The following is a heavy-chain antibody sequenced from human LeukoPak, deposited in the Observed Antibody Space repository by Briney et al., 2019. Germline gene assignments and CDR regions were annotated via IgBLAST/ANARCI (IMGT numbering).Heavy chain of an antibody. CDR2: ISAGSGNT. CDR3: ASGDSSGYYTGFGEFDY. V-gene: IGHV3-23*01. Sequence: GGSLRLSCAASGFSFSTYAMSWVRQAPGKGLEWVSTISAGSGNTYYAASVKGRFTISRDNSKNTLSLQMNSLRAEDTAVYYCASGDSSGYYTGFGEFDYWGQGTLVTVSS. D-gene: IGHD3-22*01. CDR1: GFSFSTYA. J-gene: IGHJ4*02.